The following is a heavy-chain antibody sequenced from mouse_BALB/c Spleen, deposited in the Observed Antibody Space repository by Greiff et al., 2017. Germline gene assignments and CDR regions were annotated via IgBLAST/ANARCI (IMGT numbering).Heavy chain of an antibody. CDR1: GYTFTSYW. D-gene: IGHD2-4*01. Sequence: QVQLQQSGAELARPGASVKLSCKASGYTFTSYWMQWVKQRPGQGLEWIGAIYPGDGDTRYTQKFKGKATLTADKSSSTAYMQLSSLASEDSAVYYCARSGYRDYDAYWGQGTLVTVSA. CDR2: IYPGDGDT. J-gene: IGHJ3*01. V-gene: IGHV1-87*01. CDR3: ARSGYRDYDAY.